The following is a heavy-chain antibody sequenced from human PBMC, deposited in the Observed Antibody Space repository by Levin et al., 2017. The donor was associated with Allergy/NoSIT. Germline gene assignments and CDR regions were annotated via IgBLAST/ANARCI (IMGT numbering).Heavy chain of an antibody. J-gene: IGHJ5*02. CDR3: ARDRVTLVQGEFDP. CDR2: ISTYNGHT. V-gene: IGHV1-18*01. Sequence: ASVKVSCKASGYTFTMFGINWVRQAPRQGLEWMGWISTYNGHTKYAEKLQGRLTMTTDTSTTTAYMEMRSLRSDDTAVYYCARDRVTLVQGEFDPWGQGTLVTVSS. D-gene: IGHD3-10*01. CDR1: GYTFTMFG.